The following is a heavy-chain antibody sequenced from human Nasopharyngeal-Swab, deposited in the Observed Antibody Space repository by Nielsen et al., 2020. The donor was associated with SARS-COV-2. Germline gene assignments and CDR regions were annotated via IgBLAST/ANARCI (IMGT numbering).Heavy chain of an antibody. CDR1: GLFFSDSY. CDR2: IKQDGSEK. D-gene: IGHD2-21*02. Sequence: GESLKISCIASGLFFSDSYMSWVRQAPGKGLEWEANIKQDGSEKYYVDSVKGRFTISRDNAKNSLYLQMNSLRAEDTAVYYCARTPYCGGDCYHFDYWGQGTLVTVSS. V-gene: IGHV3-7*01. J-gene: IGHJ4*02. CDR3: ARTPYCGGDCYHFDY.